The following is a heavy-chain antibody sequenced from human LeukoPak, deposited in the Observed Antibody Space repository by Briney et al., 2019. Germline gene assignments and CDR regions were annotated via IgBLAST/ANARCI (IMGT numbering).Heavy chain of an antibody. V-gene: IGHV4-34*01. CDR2: MNHSGST. CDR3: AREGDYDILTGPGFDS. Sequence: SETLSFTCAVYGGSFIGYSWTWIRQPPGKGLEWIGEMNHSGSTNYNPSLKSRVTISVDTSKNQFSLKLTSVTAADTAVYYSAREGDYDILTGPGFDSWGQGTLVTVSS. J-gene: IGHJ4*02. CDR1: GGSFIGYS. D-gene: IGHD3-9*01.